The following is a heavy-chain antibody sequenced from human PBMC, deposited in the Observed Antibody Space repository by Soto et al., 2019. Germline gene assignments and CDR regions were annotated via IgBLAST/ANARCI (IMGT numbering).Heavy chain of an antibody. CDR3: ARRIAVAGTVWFDP. CDR1: GGSISGYY. CDR2: VYYTGNT. D-gene: IGHD6-19*01. Sequence: QVQLQESGPGLVKPSETLSVTCTVSGGSISGYYWSWIRQPPGKELEWIGHVYYTGNTNYNPSLKSRVTISVDTSKNQFSLELGSVTAADTAVYYYARRIAVAGTVWFDPWGQGTLVTVSS. V-gene: IGHV4-59*08. J-gene: IGHJ5*02.